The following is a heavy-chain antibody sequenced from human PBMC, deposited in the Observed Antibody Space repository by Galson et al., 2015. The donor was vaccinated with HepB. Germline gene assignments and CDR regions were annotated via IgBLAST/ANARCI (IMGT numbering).Heavy chain of an antibody. J-gene: IGHJ6*03. CDR3: ARDGVSEYSSSWYLNYYYYYMDV. CDR2: ISSSSSYI. CDR1: GFTFSSYS. Sequence: SLRLSCAASGFTFSSYSMNWVRQAPGKGLEWVSSISSSSSYIYYADSVKGRFTISRDNAKNSLYLQMNSLRAEDTAVYYCARDGVSEYSSSWYLNYYYYYMDVWGKGTTVTVSS. D-gene: IGHD6-13*01. V-gene: IGHV3-21*01.